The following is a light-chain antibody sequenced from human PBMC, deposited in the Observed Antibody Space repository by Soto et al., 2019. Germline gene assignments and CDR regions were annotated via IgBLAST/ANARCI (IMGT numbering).Light chain of an antibody. CDR2: DTS. Sequence: EIVLTQSPCTLSLYPGKRATLSCRASQSVSNFLAWYQQKPGQAPRLLIYDTSNRATGIPARFSGSGSGTDFTLTINNLDPEDFAVYYCQQRSNWPPWTFGQGTKVDI. CDR1: QSVSNF. CDR3: QQRSNWPPWT. J-gene: IGKJ1*01. V-gene: IGKV3-11*01.